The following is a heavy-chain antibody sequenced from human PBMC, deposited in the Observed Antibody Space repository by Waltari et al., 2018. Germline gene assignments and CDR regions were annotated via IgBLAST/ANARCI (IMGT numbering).Heavy chain of an antibody. J-gene: IGHJ4*02. V-gene: IGHV4-31*02. D-gene: IGHD3-3*02. Sequence: QVQLQESGPGLVQPSQTLSLTCSVSGFSLSRGSYYWSGIRQHPGKGLEWIGYISHSGDTDYSPSLRSRLTLSVDTSKNQFSLKLNSVTAADTGVYFCAGRGAKMFSIWGRGTLVTVSS. CDR2: ISHSGDT. CDR1: GFSLSRGSYY. CDR3: AGRGAKMFSI.